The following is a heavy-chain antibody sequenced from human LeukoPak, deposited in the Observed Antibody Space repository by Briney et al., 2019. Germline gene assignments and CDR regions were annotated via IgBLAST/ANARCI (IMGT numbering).Heavy chain of an antibody. D-gene: IGHD3-9*01. J-gene: IGHJ4*02. Sequence: TGGSLRLSCAASGFTFTNAWMHWVRQAPGKGLEWVGRIKTESEGGTKDYAAPVRGRFTISRDGSENTLYLQMNSLKTEDTALYYCSTDQGGDILTGCWGQGTLVTVSS. CDR1: GFTFTNAW. CDR3: STDQGGDILTGC. CDR2: IKTESEGGTK. V-gene: IGHV3-15*07.